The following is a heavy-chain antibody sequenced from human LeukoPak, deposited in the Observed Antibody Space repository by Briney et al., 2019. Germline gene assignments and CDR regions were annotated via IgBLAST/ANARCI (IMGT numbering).Heavy chain of an antibody. V-gene: IGHV4-34*01. CDR1: GGSSSGYY. CDR3: ARHGVVAVAARGYYLDY. J-gene: IGHJ4*02. CDR2: INHSGST. Sequence: SETLSLTCAVYGGSSSGYYWSWIRQPPGKGLEWIGEINHSGSTNYNPSLKSRVTISVDTSKNQFSLKLSSVTAADTAVYYCARHGVVAVAARGYYLDYWGQGTLVTVSS. D-gene: IGHD6-19*01.